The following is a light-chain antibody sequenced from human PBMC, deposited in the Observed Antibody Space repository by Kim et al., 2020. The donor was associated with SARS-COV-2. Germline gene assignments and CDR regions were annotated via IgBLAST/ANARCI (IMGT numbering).Light chain of an antibody. Sequence: VLTQSPATLSVSPGESVTLSCRASQSVHRNLAWYQQKPGQAPSLLIDDASTRATGIPARFSGSGSGTEFTLTISSLQPDDSAVYYGQQYDQWPFTFGGGTKLEI. V-gene: IGKV3-15*01. J-gene: IGKJ4*01. CDR2: DAS. CDR3: QQYDQWPFT. CDR1: QSVHRN.